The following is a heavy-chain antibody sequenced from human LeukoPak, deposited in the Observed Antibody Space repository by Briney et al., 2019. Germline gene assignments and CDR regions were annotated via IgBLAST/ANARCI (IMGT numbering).Heavy chain of an antibody. Sequence: PGGSLRLSCAASGFTFRSYAIHWVRQAPGKGLEWVAVISYDGRNKYYSDSVKGRFTISRDNSKNTLFLQMNSLRAEDTAVYYCAKELDDHGSGTCFDYWGQGTLVTVSS. CDR3: AKELDDHGSGTCFDY. CDR2: ISYDGRNK. CDR1: GFTFRSYA. J-gene: IGHJ4*02. V-gene: IGHV3-30*18. D-gene: IGHD3-10*01.